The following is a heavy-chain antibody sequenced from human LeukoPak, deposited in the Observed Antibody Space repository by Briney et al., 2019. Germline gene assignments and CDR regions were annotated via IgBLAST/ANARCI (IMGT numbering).Heavy chain of an antibody. V-gene: IGHV4-34*01. D-gene: IGHD2-15*01. CDR2: INHSGST. Sequence: SETLSLTCAVYGGSFGGYYWSWIRQPPGKGLEWIGEINHSGSTNYNPSLKSRVTISVDTSKNQFSLKLSSVTAADTAVYYCARVRSPLAIVYYYYGMDVWGQGTTVTVSS. CDR3: ARVRSPLAIVYYYYGMDV. CDR1: GGSFGGYY. J-gene: IGHJ6*02.